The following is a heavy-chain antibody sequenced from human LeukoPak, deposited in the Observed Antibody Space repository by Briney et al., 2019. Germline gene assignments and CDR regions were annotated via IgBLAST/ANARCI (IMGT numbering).Heavy chain of an antibody. CDR2: INDSGST. CDR1: GGSFSGYY. D-gene: IGHD3-9*01. Sequence: SETLSLTCAVYGGSFSGYYWSWIRQPPGKGLEWIGEINDSGSTNYNPSLTSRVTISVDTSKNQFSLKLSSVTAADTAVYYGARGPRRYFDILTGYGGEYYFDYWGQGTLVTVSS. V-gene: IGHV4-34*01. J-gene: IGHJ4*02. CDR3: ARGPRRYFDILTGYGGEYYFDY.